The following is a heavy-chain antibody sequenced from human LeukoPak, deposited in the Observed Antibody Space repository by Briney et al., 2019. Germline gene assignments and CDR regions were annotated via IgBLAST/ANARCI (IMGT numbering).Heavy chain of an antibody. V-gene: IGHV1-46*01. D-gene: IGHD5-18*01. CDR3: AREGGGYSYGLSAFDI. CDR2: INPSGGST. J-gene: IGHJ3*02. Sequence: ASVKVSCKASGYTFTSYYMHWVRQAPGQGLEWMGIINPSGGSTSYAQKFQGRVTMTRDMSTSTVYMEQSSLRSEDTAVYYCAREGGGYSYGLSAFDIWGQGTMVTVSS. CDR1: GYTFTSYY.